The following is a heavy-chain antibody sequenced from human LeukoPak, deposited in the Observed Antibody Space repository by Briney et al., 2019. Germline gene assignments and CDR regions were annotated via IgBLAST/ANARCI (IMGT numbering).Heavy chain of an antibody. CDR1: GFTFSNSW. Sequence: GGSLRLSCAASGFTFSNSWMNWVRQAPGKGLEWVANIKQDGSEKYYVDSVKGRLTISRDNAKNSLYLQMNSLRAEDTAVYYCARKGYYGSGTYLDYWGQGTLVTVSS. D-gene: IGHD3-10*01. CDR3: ARKGYYGSGTYLDY. J-gene: IGHJ4*02. CDR2: IKQDGSEK. V-gene: IGHV3-7*05.